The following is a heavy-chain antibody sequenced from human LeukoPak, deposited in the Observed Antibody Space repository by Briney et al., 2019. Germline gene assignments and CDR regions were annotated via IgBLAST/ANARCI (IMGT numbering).Heavy chain of an antibody. CDR1: GFTFSDYY. CDR3: ARVLWFGELLSNGGAFDI. CDR2: ISSSGSTI. Sequence: PGGSLRLSCAASGFTFSDYYMSWIRQAPGKGLEWVSYISSSGSTIYYADSVKGRFTIPRDNAKNSLYLQMNSLRAEDTAVYYCARVLWFGELLSNGGAFDIWGQGTMVTVSS. D-gene: IGHD3-10*01. J-gene: IGHJ3*02. V-gene: IGHV3-11*01.